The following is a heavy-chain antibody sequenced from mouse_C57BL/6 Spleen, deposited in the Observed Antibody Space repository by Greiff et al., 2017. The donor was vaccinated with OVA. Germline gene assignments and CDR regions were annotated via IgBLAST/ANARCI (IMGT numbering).Heavy chain of an antibody. CDR1: GYSFTGYY. CDR2: INPSTGGT. CDR3: ARSRLYYGNYYAMDY. Sequence: VQLQQSGPELVKPGASVKISCKASGYSFTGYYMNWVKQSPEKSLEWIGEINPSTGGTTYNQKFKAKATLTVDKSSSTAYMQLKSLTSEDSAVYYCARSRLYYGNYYAMDYWGQGTSVTVSS. V-gene: IGHV1-42*01. J-gene: IGHJ4*01. D-gene: IGHD2-1*01.